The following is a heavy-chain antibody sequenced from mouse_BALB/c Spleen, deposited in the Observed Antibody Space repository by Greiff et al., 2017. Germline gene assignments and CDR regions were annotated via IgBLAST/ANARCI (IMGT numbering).Heavy chain of an antibody. CDR2: ISYSGST. D-gene: IGHD1-1*01. Sequence: EVKLMESGPGLVKPSQSLSLTCTVTGYSITSDYAWNWIRQFPGNKLEWMGYISYSGSTSYNPSLKSRISITRDTSKNQFFLQLNSVTTEDTATYYCARDGSSYVGFAYWGQGTLVTVSA. CDR1: GYSITSDYA. J-gene: IGHJ3*01. V-gene: IGHV3-2*02. CDR3: ARDGSSYVGFAY.